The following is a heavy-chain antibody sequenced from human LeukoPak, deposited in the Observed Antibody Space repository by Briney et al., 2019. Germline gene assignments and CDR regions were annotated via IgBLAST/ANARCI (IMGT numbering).Heavy chain of an antibody. V-gene: IGHV1-69*13. J-gene: IGHJ6*03. Sequence: SVKVSCKASGGTFSSYAISWVRQAPGQGLEWMGGIIPIFGTANYAQKFQGRVTITADESTSTAYMELSSLRSEDAAVYYCARDLRYSSGWSASGMDVWGKGTTVTISS. CDR3: ARDLRYSSGWSASGMDV. CDR1: GGTFSSYA. D-gene: IGHD6-19*01. CDR2: IIPIFGTA.